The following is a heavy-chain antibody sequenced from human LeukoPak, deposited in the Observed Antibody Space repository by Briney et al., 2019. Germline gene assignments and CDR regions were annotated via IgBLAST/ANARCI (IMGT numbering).Heavy chain of an antibody. CDR2: INTYNGNT. CDR1: GYTFISYG. J-gene: IGHJ3*02. CDR3: ARVGITIFGVVRAFDI. Sequence: GASVKVSCKASGYTFISYGISWVRQAPGQGLEWMGWINTYNGNTKYAQKFQGRVTMTTDTSTSTAYMELRSLRSEDTAVYYCARVGITIFGVVRAFDIWGQGTMVIVSS. D-gene: IGHD3-3*01. V-gene: IGHV1-18*01.